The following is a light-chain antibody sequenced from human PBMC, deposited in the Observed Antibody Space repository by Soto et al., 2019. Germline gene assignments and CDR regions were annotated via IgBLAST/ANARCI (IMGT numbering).Light chain of an antibody. CDR3: HQRINWPPFT. J-gene: IGKJ3*01. CDR2: DTS. CDR1: ESVSSY. Sequence: EIVLTQSPATLSLSPGERATLSYRVSESVSSYLAWYQQKPGQAPRLLIYDTSNRATGIPARFSGSGSGTDFTLTISSLEPEDVAVYYCHQRINWPPFTFGPGTKVDI. V-gene: IGKV3-11*01.